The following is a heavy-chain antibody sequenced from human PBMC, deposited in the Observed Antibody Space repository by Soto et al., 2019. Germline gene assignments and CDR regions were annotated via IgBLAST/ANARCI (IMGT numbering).Heavy chain of an antibody. V-gene: IGHV1-18*01. CDR3: ARGCMAVTTHLCY. CDR2: INPYNGNT. Sequence: GASVKVSCKASGYTFNTYGSTWVRQAPGQGLEWMGWINPYNGNTKFAQKLQDRVTMTTATSTSKAYMELASLRSDDTAVYYCARGCMAVTTHLCYWGKGPLVTVSS. D-gene: IGHD4-17*01. J-gene: IGHJ4*02. CDR1: GYTFNTYG.